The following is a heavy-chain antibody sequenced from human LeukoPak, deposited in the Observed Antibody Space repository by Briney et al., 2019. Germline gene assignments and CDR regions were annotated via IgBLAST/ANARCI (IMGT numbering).Heavy chain of an antibody. Sequence: PSETLSLTCTVSGGSISSSSYYWGWIRQPPGKGLEWIGSIYYSGSTYYNPSLKSRVTISVDTSKNQFSLKLSSVTAADTAVYYCARDQSSWYGGDWFDPWGQGTLVTVSS. V-gene: IGHV4-39*07. D-gene: IGHD6-13*01. CDR3: ARDQSSWYGGDWFDP. CDR1: GGSISSSSYY. CDR2: IYYSGST. J-gene: IGHJ5*02.